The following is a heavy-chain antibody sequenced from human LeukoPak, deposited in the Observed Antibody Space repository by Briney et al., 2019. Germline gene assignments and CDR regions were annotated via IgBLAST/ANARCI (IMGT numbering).Heavy chain of an antibody. V-gene: IGHV4-39*07. D-gene: IGHD1-1*01. J-gene: IGHJ4*02. CDR1: GDSSDNNGFY. Sequence: PSETLSLPCTVSGDSSDNNGFYWGWIRQPPGKGLEWIGNIYYSGSTYYNPSLKSRVTTSVDTSKNQFSLKLSSVTAADTAVYYCARGTRGSDSSFDFWGQGTLVTVSS. CDR2: IYYSGST. CDR3: ARGTRGSDSSFDF.